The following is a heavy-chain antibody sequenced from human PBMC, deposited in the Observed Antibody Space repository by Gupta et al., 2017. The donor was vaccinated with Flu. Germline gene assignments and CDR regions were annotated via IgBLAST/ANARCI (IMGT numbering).Heavy chain of an antibody. CDR3: ATEGRIYGDDQNRHGPDD. CDR1: G. CDR2: IWYDGSNK. V-gene: IGHV3-33*01. Sequence: GMHWVRQAPGKGLEWVAVIWYDGSNKYYADSVKGRFTISRDNSKNTLYLQMNSLRAEDTAVYDCATEGRIYGDDQNRHGPDDGGQGTLVTVSS. D-gene: IGHD4-17*01. J-gene: IGHJ4*02.